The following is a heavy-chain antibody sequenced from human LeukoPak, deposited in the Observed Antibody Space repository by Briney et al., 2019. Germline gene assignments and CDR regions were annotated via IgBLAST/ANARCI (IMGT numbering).Heavy chain of an antibody. Sequence: GGSLRLSCAAPGFTLRSCAMHWVRQAPGKGLGWGSGISDSGVSAFYTHSVKGRFTISRDNSKNTLYLQMSSLRAEDTAVYYCAKGDGSTYVTHFDFWGQGTLVSVSS. J-gene: IGHJ4*02. V-gene: IGHV3-23*01. CDR2: ISDSGVSA. D-gene: IGHD5-18*01. CDR3: AKGDGSTYVTHFDF. CDR1: GFTLRSCA.